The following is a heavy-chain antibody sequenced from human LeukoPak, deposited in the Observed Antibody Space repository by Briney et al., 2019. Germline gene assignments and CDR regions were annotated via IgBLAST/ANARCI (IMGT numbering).Heavy chain of an antibody. CDR3: ARSPALVVVVAANLWFDP. J-gene: IGHJ5*02. Sequence: PGGSLRLSCVVSGFSVSNNYVSWVRQAPGKGLEWVSYISSSSSTIYYADSVKGRFTISRDNAKNSLYLQMNSLRAEDTAVYYCARSPALVVVVAANLWFDPWGQGTLVTVSS. V-gene: IGHV3-48*01. D-gene: IGHD2-15*01. CDR1: GFSVSNNY. CDR2: ISSSSSTI.